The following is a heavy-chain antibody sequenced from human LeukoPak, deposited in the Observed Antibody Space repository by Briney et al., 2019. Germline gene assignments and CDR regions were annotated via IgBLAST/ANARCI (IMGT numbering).Heavy chain of an antibody. V-gene: IGHV3-48*01. J-gene: IGHJ4*02. CDR3: ARDKDYGFTC. CDR2: ITGSGSGI. D-gene: IGHD4-17*01. Sequence: PGGSLRLSCAASGFSFSSENMNWVRQAPGKGPEWISWITGSGSGIIYADSVKGRFTISRDNAKNSLFLQMNSLRVEDTAVYYCARDKDYGFTCWGQGTLVTVSS. CDR1: GFSFSSEN.